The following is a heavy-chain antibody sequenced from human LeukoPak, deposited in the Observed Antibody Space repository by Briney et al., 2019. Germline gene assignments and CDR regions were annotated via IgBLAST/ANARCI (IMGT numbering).Heavy chain of an antibody. D-gene: IGHD4-17*01. CDR1: GGSISSTNYY. Sequence: SETLSLTCTVSGGSISSTNYYWGWIRQPPGKGLEWIASMYYSGSTYYNPSLKSRVTISVDTSKNQFSLKLSSVTAADTAVYCCARRLGGVTTGLDYWGQGTLVTVSS. V-gene: IGHV4-39*01. J-gene: IGHJ4*02. CDR3: ARRLGGVTTGLDY. CDR2: MYYSGST.